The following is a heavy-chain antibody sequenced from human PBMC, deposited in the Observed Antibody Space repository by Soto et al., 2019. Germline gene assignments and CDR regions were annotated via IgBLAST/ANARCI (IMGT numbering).Heavy chain of an antibody. V-gene: IGHV1-18*01. CDR3: AREGWKAYCCGDCYYYYGMDV. CDR1: GYTFTSYG. J-gene: IGHJ6*02. Sequence: GASVKVSCKASGYTFTSYGISWVRQAPGQGLEWMGWISAYNGNTNYAQKLQGRVTMTTDTSTSTAYMELRSLRSDDTAVYYCAREGWKAYCCGDCYYYYGMDVWGQGTTVTVSS. CDR2: ISAYNGNT. D-gene: IGHD2-21*02.